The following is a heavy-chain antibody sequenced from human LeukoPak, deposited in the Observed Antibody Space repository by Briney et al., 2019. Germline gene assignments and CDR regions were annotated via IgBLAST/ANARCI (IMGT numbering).Heavy chain of an antibody. CDR2: IRYDADNK. Sequence: GGSLRLSCAASGFIFSSYGMHWVRQAPGKGLEWVAFIRYDADNKYYADSVKGRFTISRDNSKNTLYLQMNSLRAEDTAVYNCAKDLTGTYCLDYWGQRTLVTVSS. J-gene: IGHJ4*02. CDR3: AKDLTGTYCLDY. D-gene: IGHD1-1*01. V-gene: IGHV3-30*02. CDR1: GFIFSSYG.